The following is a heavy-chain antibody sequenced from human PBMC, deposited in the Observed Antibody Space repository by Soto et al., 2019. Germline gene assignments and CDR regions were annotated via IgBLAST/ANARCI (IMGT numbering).Heavy chain of an antibody. D-gene: IGHD2-2*02. Sequence: QVQLLQSGAEVKRPGSSVKVSCKASGVTLTSYAINWVRQAPGQGLEWMGGIISTFGSPNYAQKFQGRVTITADKFAGTAYMELTSLRSDDTAVYYCTRAAYPHTYFDSWGQGTLVTVSS. CDR3: TRAAYPHTYFDS. CDR1: GVTLTSYA. J-gene: IGHJ4*02. CDR2: IISTFGSP. V-gene: IGHV1-69*06.